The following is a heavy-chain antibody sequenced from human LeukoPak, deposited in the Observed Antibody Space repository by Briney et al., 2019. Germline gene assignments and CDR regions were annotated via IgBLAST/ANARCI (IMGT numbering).Heavy chain of an antibody. V-gene: IGHV3-30*18. CDR3: AKDDYYDTSGYRD. J-gene: IGHJ4*02. Sequence: GGSLRLSCAASGFTFSSYGMHWVRQAPGKGLEWVGVISYDVGKKYYADSVKGRFTISRDNSKNTLYLQMNSLRAEDTAVYYCAKDDYYDTSGYRDWGQGTLVTVSS. CDR1: GFTFSSYG. D-gene: IGHD3-22*01. CDR2: ISYDVGKK.